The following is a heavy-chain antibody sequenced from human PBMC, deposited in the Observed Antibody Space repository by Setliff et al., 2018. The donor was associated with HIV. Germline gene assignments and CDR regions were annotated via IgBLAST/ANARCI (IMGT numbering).Heavy chain of an antibody. CDR1: GGSFSGYH. J-gene: IGHJ4*02. Sequence: LSLTCAVYGGSFSGYHWSWIRQPPGKGLEWIGEIDYSGSPNYNPSLKSRVTISIDTSKKQFSLRLTSVTAADTAVYYCARVARYSYGSFESWGQGTLVTVPQ. CDR3: ARVARYSYGSFES. V-gene: IGHV4-34*01. D-gene: IGHD5-18*01. CDR2: IDYSGSP.